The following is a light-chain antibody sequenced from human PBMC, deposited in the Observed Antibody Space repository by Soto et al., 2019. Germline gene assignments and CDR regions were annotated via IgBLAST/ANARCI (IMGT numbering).Light chain of an antibody. J-gene: IGKJ1*01. Sequence: DIQMTQSPSTLSASVGDRVTITCRASQSISSWLAWYQQKPGRATKLLIYKASSLESGVPSRFSGSGSGTEFTLTVTSLQPEDFATYYCQQYSYYATFGQGTKVEIK. V-gene: IGKV1-5*03. CDR3: QQYSYYAT. CDR2: KAS. CDR1: QSISSW.